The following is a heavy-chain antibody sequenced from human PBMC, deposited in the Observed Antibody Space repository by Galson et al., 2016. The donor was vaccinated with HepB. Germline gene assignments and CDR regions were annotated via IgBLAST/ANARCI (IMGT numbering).Heavy chain of an antibody. CDR1: GFTFRNYG. J-gene: IGHJ4*02. CDR2: IWFDGSYK. CDR3: ATENPGIAVAALDY. D-gene: IGHD6-19*01. Sequence: CAASGFTFRNYGMHWVRQAPGKGLEWVAGIWFDGSYKYYTDSVKGRFTISRDNSKNTLYLHMSGLRAEDTAVYYCATENPGIAVAALDYWGQGTLVTVSS. V-gene: IGHV3-33*01.